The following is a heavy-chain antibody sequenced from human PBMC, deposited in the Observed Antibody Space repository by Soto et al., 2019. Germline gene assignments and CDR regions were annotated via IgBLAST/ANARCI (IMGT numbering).Heavy chain of an antibody. CDR2: IWYDGSQK. V-gene: IGHV3-33*01. CDR3: AXDXXXXTTSXFLDY. D-gene: IGHD1-26*01. Sequence: QVQLVESGGGVVQPGRSLRLSCAVSGFTFSSYGMHWVRQAPGKGLEWVAVIWYDGSQKYFADAVKGRFTISRDNAKNTLFLEMHSLXXXXXXXXXXAXDXXXXTTSXFLDYWGXGTLVAVSS. CDR1: GFTFSSYG. J-gene: IGHJ4*01.